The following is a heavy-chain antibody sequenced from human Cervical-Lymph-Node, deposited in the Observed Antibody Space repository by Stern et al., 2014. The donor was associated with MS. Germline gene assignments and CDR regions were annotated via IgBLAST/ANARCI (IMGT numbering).Heavy chain of an antibody. CDR3: ATGEVSYGPQFAY. CDR2: IYYSGST. D-gene: IGHD5-18*01. V-gene: IGHV4-59*01. J-gene: IGHJ4*02. CDR1: GTSISRYY. Sequence: QLQLQESGPGLVKPSEILSLTCTVSGTSISRYYWNWIRQPPGKGLEWVGQIYYSGSTSYNPSLKSRVTISLDTSSKQFSLNLRSVTAADTAVYYCATGEVSYGPQFAYWGQGDLVIVSS.